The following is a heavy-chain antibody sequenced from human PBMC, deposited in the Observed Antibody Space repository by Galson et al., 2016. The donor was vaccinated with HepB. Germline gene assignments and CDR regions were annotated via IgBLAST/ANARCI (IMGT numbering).Heavy chain of an antibody. V-gene: IGHV3-23*01. CDR3: AKDRERGYCGTSSCRLDAFDF. CDR2: ITASGGAS. CDR1: GFTFSNFV. Sequence: SLRLSCAASGFTFSNFVVSWLRQAPGKGLEWVSSITASGGASFYADSVNGRFTNSRDNSGNTLSLQMKSLRAEATAIYYCAKDRERGYCGTSSCRLDAFDFGGQGTLVIVSS. D-gene: IGHD5-12*01. J-gene: IGHJ3*01.